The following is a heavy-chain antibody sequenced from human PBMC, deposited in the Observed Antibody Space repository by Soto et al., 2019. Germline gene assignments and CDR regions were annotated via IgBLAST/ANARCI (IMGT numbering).Heavy chain of an antibody. V-gene: IGHV3-74*02. Sequence: EVQLVESGGGLVQPGGSLRLSCAASGFTFSNYWMYWVRQAPGKGLEWVSRLNSDGSVSSYADSAKGRLTISRDNVKNTLYLQMGGLRAEDTAVYYCARGDCVGGTCYSLAGSFYYYMDVWGKGTTVTVFS. CDR3: ARGDCVGGTCYSLAGSFYYYMDV. CDR1: GFTFSNYW. CDR2: LNSDGSVS. J-gene: IGHJ6*03. D-gene: IGHD2-15*01.